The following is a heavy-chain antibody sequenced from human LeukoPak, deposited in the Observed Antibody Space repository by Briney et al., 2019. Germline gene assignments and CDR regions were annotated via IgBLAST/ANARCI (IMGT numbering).Heavy chain of an antibody. Sequence: SETLSLTCAVYGGSFSGYYWSWIRQPAGKGLEWIGRIHTSGSTKYNPSLKSRVTMSGDMSKNQLSLKLSSVTAADTAVYYCARDAYYYDSSGYIRFDYWGQGTLVTVSS. D-gene: IGHD3-22*01. CDR2: IHTSGST. J-gene: IGHJ4*02. CDR1: GGSFSGYY. V-gene: IGHV4-4*07. CDR3: ARDAYYYDSSGYIRFDY.